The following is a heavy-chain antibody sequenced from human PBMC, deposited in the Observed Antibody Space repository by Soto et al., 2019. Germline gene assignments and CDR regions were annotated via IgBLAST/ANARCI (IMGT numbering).Heavy chain of an antibody. CDR3: ARRRKRSPASTYYYDSSGHSTNWFDP. J-gene: IGHJ5*02. CDR2: IYYSGST. V-gene: IGHV4-39*01. D-gene: IGHD3-22*01. CDR1: GGSISSSSYY. Sequence: SETLSLTCTVSGGSISSSSYYWGWIRQPPGKGLEWIGSIYYSGSTYYNPSLKSRVTISVDTSKNQFSLKLSSVTAAVTAVYYCARRRKRSPASTYYYDSSGHSTNWFDPWGQGTLVTVSS.